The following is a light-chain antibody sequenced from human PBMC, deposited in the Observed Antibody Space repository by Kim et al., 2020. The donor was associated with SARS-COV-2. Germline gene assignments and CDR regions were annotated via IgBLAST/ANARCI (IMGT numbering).Light chain of an antibody. J-gene: IGLJ2*01. V-gene: IGLV1-51*01. CDR1: SSNMGNKY. CDR2: DNN. CDR3: GTWDSSLSAGV. Sequence: GRRVTISCSGSSSNMGNKYVSGGQQLPGTAPNLLIYDNNKRPSGIPDRFSGSKSGTSATLGITGLQTGDEADYYCGTWDSSLSAGVFGGGTQLTVL.